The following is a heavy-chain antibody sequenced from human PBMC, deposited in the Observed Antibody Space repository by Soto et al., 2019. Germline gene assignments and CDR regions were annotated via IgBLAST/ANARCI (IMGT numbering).Heavy chain of an antibody. J-gene: IGHJ6*02. CDR2: MNPNSGNT. CDR3: ATVRWLDYYYYGMDV. V-gene: IGHV1-8*01. Sequence: GASVKVSCKASGYTFTSYDINWVRQATGQGLEWMGWMNPNSGNTGYAQKFQGRVTMTRNTSISTAYMELSSLRSEDTAVYYCATVRWLDYYYYGMDVWGQGTTVTVSS. CDR1: GYTFTSYD. D-gene: IGHD6-19*01.